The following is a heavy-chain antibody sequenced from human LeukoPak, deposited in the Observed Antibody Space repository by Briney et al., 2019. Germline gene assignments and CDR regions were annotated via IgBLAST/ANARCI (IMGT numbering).Heavy chain of an antibody. Sequence: GGSLRLSCAASGFTFSSYAMSWVRQAPGKGLEWVSAISGSGGSAYYADSVKGRFTISSDNSKNTLYLQMNSLRAEDTAVYYCAKDRRELLYYFDYWGQGTLVTVSS. D-gene: IGHD3-10*01. CDR2: ISGSGGSA. V-gene: IGHV3-23*01. J-gene: IGHJ4*02. CDR3: AKDRRELLYYFDY. CDR1: GFTFSSYA.